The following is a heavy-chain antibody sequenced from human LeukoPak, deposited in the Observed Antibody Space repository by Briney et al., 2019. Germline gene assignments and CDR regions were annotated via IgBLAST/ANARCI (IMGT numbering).Heavy chain of an antibody. V-gene: IGHV1-2*02. CDR2: INPNSGGT. Sequence: ASVKVSCKASGYSFTGYFMHWVRQAPREVLEWMGGINPNSGGTNYAQKFQGRVTMTRDTSITTVYMELSRLRSDDTAVYYCARDRESYYDSSGYWNAFDIWGQGTMVTVSS. CDR1: GYSFTGYF. CDR3: ARDRESYYDSSGYWNAFDI. J-gene: IGHJ3*02. D-gene: IGHD3-22*01.